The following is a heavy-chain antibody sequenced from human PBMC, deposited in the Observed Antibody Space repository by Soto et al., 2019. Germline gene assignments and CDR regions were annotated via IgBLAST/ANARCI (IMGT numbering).Heavy chain of an antibody. CDR1: GGTFSSYA. CDR2: IIPIFGTA. Sequence: QVQLVQSGAEVKKPGSSVKVSCTASGGTFSSYAISWVRQAPGQGLEWMGGIIPIFGTANYAQKFQGRVTITADESTSTAYMELSSLRSEDTAVYYCARGNYYDSSGHVGGYFQHWGQGTLVTVSS. V-gene: IGHV1-69*01. J-gene: IGHJ1*01. CDR3: ARGNYYDSSGHVGGYFQH. D-gene: IGHD3-22*01.